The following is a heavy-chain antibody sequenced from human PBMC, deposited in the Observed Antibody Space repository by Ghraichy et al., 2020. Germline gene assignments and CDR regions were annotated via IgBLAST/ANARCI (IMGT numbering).Heavy chain of an antibody. D-gene: IGHD1-7*01. CDR1: GFTFNSYG. V-gene: IGHV3-30*18. Sequence: GGSLRLSCAASGFTFNSYGLHWVRQAPGKGLEWLALISYDGRMTYYGDSVKGRFTISRDNSKNTLHVQMDSLRAEDTAVYYCAKDRSIGTRIGLVQEWGQGTLVIVSS. CDR3: AKDRSIGTRIGLVQE. CDR2: ISYDGRMT. J-gene: IGHJ1*01.